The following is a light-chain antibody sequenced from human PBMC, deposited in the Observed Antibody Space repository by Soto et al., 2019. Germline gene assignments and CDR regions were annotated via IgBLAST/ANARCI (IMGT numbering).Light chain of an antibody. V-gene: IGLV2-14*01. CDR1: NNDVGGYNY. J-gene: IGLJ2*01. Sequence: QSALPQPASVSGSPGQSITISCTGPNNDVGGYNYVPWYQQHPRKAPKLMLFDVSPRPSGVSNRFSGSKSGNTASLTISGHQAEDEADYYCSSYTSSSTVVFGAGTQLTVL. CDR2: DVS. CDR3: SSYTSSSTVV.